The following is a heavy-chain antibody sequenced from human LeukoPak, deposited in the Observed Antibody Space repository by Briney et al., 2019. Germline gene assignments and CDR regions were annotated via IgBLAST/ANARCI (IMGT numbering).Heavy chain of an antibody. Sequence: PGGSLRLSCAASGFTFSSYDMHWVRQATRKSLEWVSAIGTAGDTYYPGSVKGRFTISRENAKNSLYLQMNSLRAGDTAVYYCARGTATSLLDYYYGMDVWGQGTTVTVSS. J-gene: IGHJ6*02. CDR2: IGTAGDT. CDR1: GFTFSSYD. D-gene: IGHD2-2*01. CDR3: ARGTATSLLDYYYGMDV. V-gene: IGHV3-13*01.